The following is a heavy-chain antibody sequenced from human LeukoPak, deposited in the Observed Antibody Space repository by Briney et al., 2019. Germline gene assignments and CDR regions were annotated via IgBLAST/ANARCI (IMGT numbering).Heavy chain of an antibody. D-gene: IGHD5/OR15-5a*01. J-gene: IGHJ6*02. V-gene: IGHV3-11*01. CDR1: RFNLSDYY. CDR3: ARDIVSTIPAYGMDV. Sequence: GGSLRLSCAASRFNLSDYYMSWIRQAPGKGLEWVSYMSSSGSNTYYADSVKGRFTISRDNAKNSLYLQMNSLRAEDTAVYYCARDIVSTIPAYGMDVWGQGTTVTVSS. CDR2: MSSSGSNT.